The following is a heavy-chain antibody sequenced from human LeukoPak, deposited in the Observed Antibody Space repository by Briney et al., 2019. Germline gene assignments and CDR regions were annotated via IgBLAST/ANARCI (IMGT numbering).Heavy chain of an antibody. Sequence: SETLSLTCTVSGGSISSYYWSWIRQPPGKGLEWIGYIYYSGSTNYNPSLKSRVTISVDTSKSQFSLKLSSVTAADTAVYYCARSEGRDGYNFDYWGQGTLVTVSS. CDR1: GGSISSYY. D-gene: IGHD5-24*01. V-gene: IGHV4-59*01. J-gene: IGHJ4*02. CDR2: IYYSGST. CDR3: ARSEGRDGYNFDY.